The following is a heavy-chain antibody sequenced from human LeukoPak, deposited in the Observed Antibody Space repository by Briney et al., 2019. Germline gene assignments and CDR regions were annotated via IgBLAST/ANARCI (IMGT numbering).Heavy chain of an antibody. V-gene: IGHV1-2*02. CDR1: GYTFTGYY. Sequence: ASVKVSCKASGYTFTGYYMHWVRQAPGQGLEWMGWINPNTGGTNYAQKFQGRVTPTRDTSISTAYMELSRLRYDDTAVYYCATLYGDYVRSDYWGQGTLVTVSS. D-gene: IGHD4-17*01. J-gene: IGHJ4*02. CDR2: INPNTGGT. CDR3: ATLYGDYVRSDY.